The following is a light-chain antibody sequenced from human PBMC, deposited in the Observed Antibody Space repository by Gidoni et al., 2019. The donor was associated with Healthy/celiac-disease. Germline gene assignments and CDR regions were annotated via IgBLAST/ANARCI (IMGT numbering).Light chain of an antibody. CDR3: QSADSSGTYVV. Sequence: SYELTQPPSVSVSPGQTARITCAGDALPKQYAYWYQQKPGQAPVRVIYTDSERPSGIHERFSGSSAGTTVTLTISGVQAEDEADYYCQSADSSGTYVVFGGGTKLTVL. CDR2: TDS. CDR1: ALPKQY. V-gene: IGLV3-25*03. J-gene: IGLJ2*01.